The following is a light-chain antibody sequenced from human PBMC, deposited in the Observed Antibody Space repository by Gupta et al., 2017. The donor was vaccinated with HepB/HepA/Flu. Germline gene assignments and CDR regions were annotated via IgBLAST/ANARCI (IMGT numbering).Light chain of an antibody. V-gene: IGKV3-11*01. CDR1: QSIGSY. Sequence: EIVLTQSPATLSLSPGERATLSCRATQSIGSYLVWFQQKPGQAPRLLIYDASNRATGIPARFSGSGSGTDFTLTITSLEPEDFAVYYCQQRYAWPLTFGPGTKVDIK. J-gene: IGKJ3*01. CDR3: QQRYAWPLT. CDR2: DAS.